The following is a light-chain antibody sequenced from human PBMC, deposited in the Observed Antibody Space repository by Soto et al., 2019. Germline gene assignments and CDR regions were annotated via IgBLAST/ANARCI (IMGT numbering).Light chain of an antibody. Sequence: ETVMTQSPDTLSGSPGERATLSCRASQSVSSNLAWYQQKPGQAPRLLIYGASTRATGIPARFSGSGSGTEFTLTISSLQSEDFAVYYCQQYTHWPRTFGQGTKV. V-gene: IGKV3-15*01. J-gene: IGKJ1*01. CDR1: QSVSSN. CDR2: GAS. CDR3: QQYTHWPRT.